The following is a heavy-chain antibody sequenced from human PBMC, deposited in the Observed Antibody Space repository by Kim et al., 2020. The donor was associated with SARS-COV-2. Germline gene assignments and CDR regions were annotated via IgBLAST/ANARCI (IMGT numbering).Heavy chain of an antibody. V-gene: IGHV3-30*03. Sequence: GGSLRLSCAAFGFSFNIHGMHWVRQAPGKGLEWVAGISHDESEKYYTDSVKGRFTISRDNSENTLYLQMNNLRIEDTAVYYCARDVKTLTPTFQSWGQGILVTVSS. J-gene: IGHJ5*02. CDR3: ARDVKTLTPTFQS. CDR2: ISHDESEK. CDR1: GFSFNIHG.